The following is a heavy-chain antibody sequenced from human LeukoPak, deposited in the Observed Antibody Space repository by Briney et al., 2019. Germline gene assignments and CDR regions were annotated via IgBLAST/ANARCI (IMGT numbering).Heavy chain of an antibody. CDR3: ARDPRIVGATSALKNYFDY. CDR2: TSTDGSNK. CDR1: GFSFSTYA. V-gene: IGHV3-30-3*01. J-gene: IGHJ4*02. Sequence: GGSLRLSCAASGFSFSTYAMHWVRQAPGKGLEWVAVTSTDGSNKFYADSVKGRFTISRDNSKNTLYLQMNSLRAEDTDVYYCARDPRIVGATSALKNYFDYWGQGTLVTVSS. D-gene: IGHD1-26*01.